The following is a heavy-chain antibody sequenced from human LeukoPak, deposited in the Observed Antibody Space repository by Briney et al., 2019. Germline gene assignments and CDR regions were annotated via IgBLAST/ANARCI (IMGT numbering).Heavy chain of an antibody. CDR2: ISSSGSTI. D-gene: IGHD3-22*01. V-gene: IGHV3-48*03. CDR1: GFTFSSYE. J-gene: IGHJ4*02. Sequence: GGSLRLSCAASGFTFSSYEMNWVRQAPGKGLEWVSYISSSGSTIYYADSVKGRFTISRDNAKNSLYLQMNSLRAEDTAVYYCASVTYYYDSSGYYHFDYWGQATLVTVSS. CDR3: ASVTYYYDSSGYYHFDY.